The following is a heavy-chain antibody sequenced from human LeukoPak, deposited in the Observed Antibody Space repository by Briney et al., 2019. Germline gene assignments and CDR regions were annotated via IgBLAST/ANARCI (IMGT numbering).Heavy chain of an antibody. Sequence: GGSLRLSCAASGFSFSDYDIHWVRLAPGKVLEWVTFIRYDGSNTYAESVKGRFTISRDNSKNTVYLQMNSLAIEDTAIYYCAKNRWGSVATPDSWGQGTVVTVSS. CDR3: AKNRWGSVATPDS. D-gene: IGHD5-12*01. CDR2: IRYDGSNT. CDR1: GFSFSDYD. V-gene: IGHV3-30*02. J-gene: IGHJ4*02.